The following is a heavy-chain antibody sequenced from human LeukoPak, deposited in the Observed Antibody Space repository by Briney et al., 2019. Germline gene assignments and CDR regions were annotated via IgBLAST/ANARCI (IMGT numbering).Heavy chain of an antibody. CDR2: ISGSSRYM. D-gene: IGHD3-3*01. V-gene: IGHV3-21*01. J-gene: IGHJ4*02. CDR1: GFTFSSYS. CDR3: ARAERRGYDFWSGYYLPDY. Sequence: PGGSLRLSCAASGFTFSSYSMNWVRQAPGKGLEWVSSISGSSRYMYHADSAKGRFTISRDNAKNSLYLQMNSLRAEDTAVYYCARAERRGYDFWSGYYLPDYWGQGTLVTVSS.